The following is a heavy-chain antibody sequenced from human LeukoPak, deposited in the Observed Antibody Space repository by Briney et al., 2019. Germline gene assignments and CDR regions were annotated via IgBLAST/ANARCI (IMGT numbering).Heavy chain of an antibody. J-gene: IGHJ4*02. Sequence: PGGSLRLSCEASGFTFSIFPMHWVRQAPGKGLEWVALISSGGEKYYADSVKGRFTISRDNSKNMLYLQMNSLRADDTAVYYCARDLELSAVYYFDSWGQGTLVIVSS. V-gene: IGHV3-30*04. CDR1: GFTFSIFP. D-gene: IGHD3-3*01. CDR3: ARDLELSAVYYFDS. CDR2: ISSGGEK.